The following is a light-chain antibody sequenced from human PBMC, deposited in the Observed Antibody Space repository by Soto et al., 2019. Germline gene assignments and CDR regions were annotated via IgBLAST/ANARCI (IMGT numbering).Light chain of an antibody. CDR3: AAWDDSLKGVV. CDR1: TSNIGSNT. CDR2: GNN. J-gene: IGLJ2*01. Sequence: QSALTQSPSASGTPGQRVTISCFGSTSNIGSNTVSWYQQLPGTAPKLLIHGNNQRPSGVPDRFSVSESGTSASLAISGLQADDEADYYCAAWDDSLKGVVFGGGTKVTVL. V-gene: IGLV1-44*01.